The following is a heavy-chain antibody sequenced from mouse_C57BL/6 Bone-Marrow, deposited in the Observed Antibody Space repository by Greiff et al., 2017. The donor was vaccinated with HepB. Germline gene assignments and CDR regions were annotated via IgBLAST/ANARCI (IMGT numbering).Heavy chain of an antibody. J-gene: IGHJ4*01. CDR2: IDPENGDT. Sequence: EVQLQQSGAELVRPGASVKLSCTASGFNIKDDYMHWVKQRPEQGLEWIGWIDPENGDTEYASKFQGKATITADTSSNTAYLQLSSLTSEDTAVYYCTSSNYIRDAMDYWGQGTSVTVSS. V-gene: IGHV14-4*01. D-gene: IGHD2-5*01. CDR1: GFNIKDDY. CDR3: TSSNYIRDAMDY.